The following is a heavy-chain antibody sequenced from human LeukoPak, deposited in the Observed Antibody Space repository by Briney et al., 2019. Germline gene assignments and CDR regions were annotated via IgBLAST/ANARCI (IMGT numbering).Heavy chain of an antibody. CDR2: IIPIFGTA. CDR1: GGTFSSYA. CDR3: ARNRDRTSYNLGLMDY. J-gene: IGHJ4*02. D-gene: IGHD1-26*01. V-gene: IGHV1-69*13. Sequence: SVKVSCKASGGTFSSYAISWVRQAPGQGLEWMGGIIPIFGTANYAQKFQGRVTITADESTSTAYMELSSLRSGDTAVYYCARNRDRTSYNLGLMDYWGQGTLVTVSS.